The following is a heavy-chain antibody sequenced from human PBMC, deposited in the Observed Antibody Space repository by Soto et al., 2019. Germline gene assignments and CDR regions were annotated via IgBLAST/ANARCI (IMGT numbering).Heavy chain of an antibody. J-gene: IGHJ5*01. D-gene: IGHD2-15*01. Sequence: PGGSLRLSCAASGFTVISNYMSWVRQAPGKGLEWVSVIYSGGSTYYADSVKGRFTISRDNSKNTLYLQMNSLRAEDTAVYYCARDKVGYCSGGSCYPSIESSGQGTLVTVSS. CDR1: GFTVISNY. V-gene: IGHV3-66*01. CDR2: IYSGGST. CDR3: ARDKVGYCSGGSCYPSIES.